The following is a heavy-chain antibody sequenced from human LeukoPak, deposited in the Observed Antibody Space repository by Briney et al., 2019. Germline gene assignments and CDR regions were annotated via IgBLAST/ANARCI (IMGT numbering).Heavy chain of an antibody. CDR2: ISGSGGST. CDR1: GFTFSSYA. V-gene: IGHV3-23*01. Sequence: GGSLRLSCAASGFTFSSYAMSCVRQAPGKGLEWVSAISGSGGSTYYADSVKGRFTISRDNSKNTLYLQMNSLRAEDTAVYYCAKDLVLMVYAKPNYGMDVWGQGTTVTVSS. CDR3: AKDLVLMVYAKPNYGMDV. J-gene: IGHJ6*02. D-gene: IGHD2-8*01.